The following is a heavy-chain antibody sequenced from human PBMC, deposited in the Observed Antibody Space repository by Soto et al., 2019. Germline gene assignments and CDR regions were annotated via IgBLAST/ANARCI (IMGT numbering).Heavy chain of an antibody. V-gene: IGHV1-69*01. D-gene: IGHD3-22*01. CDR2: IMPFFGSG. CDR3: ARDRAGYYSHFVY. Sequence: QVYLVQSGAEVKKPGSSVKVSCKALRGTFTNYAFSWLRQAPGQGLEWMGGIMPFFGSGNYAQKFQGRINITADEYTSSVYLELTSLRSEDTAVYYCARDRAGYYSHFVYWGQGTLVTVSS. CDR1: RGTFTNYA. J-gene: IGHJ4*02.